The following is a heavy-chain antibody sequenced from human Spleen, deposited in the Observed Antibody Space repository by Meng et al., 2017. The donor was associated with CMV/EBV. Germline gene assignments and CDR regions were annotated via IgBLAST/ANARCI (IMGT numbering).Heavy chain of an antibody. CDR2: IIPIFGTA. D-gene: IGHD6-13*01. CDR3: ARQVAAAGGKYNWFDP. CDR1: GGTFSSYA. J-gene: IGHJ5*02. V-gene: IGHV1-69*06. Sequence: QLVQSGAEVTKPGSSVKVSCKASGGTFSSYAISWVRQAPGQGLEWMGGIIPIFGTANYAQKFQGRVTMTTDTSTSTAYMELRSLRSDDTAVYYCARQVAAAGGKYNWFDPWGQGTLVTVSS.